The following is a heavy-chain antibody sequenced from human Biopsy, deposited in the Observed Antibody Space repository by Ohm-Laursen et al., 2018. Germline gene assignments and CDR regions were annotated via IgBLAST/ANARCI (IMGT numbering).Heavy chain of an antibody. CDR3: QGGHLPPGQFYGVDA. Sequence: GSLRLSCTAAGFTFSNYWMSWVRQAPGKGLEWVSSLHDRGVTYYADSVKGRFTISGDNSKNTLYLQMNGLRAEDTAVYFCQGGHLPPGQFYGVDAWGQGTTVTVSS. CDR2: LHDRGVT. CDR1: GFTFSNYW. V-gene: IGHV3-23*01. D-gene: IGHD3-16*01. J-gene: IGHJ6*02.